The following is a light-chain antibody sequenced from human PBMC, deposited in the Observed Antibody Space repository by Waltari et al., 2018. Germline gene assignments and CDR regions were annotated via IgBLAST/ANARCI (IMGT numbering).Light chain of an antibody. V-gene: IGKV3-20*01. CDR3: QQYGSSRLT. J-gene: IGKJ4*01. CDR1: QSVSSSY. Sequence: IVLTQSPGTLSFSTGERATLSCRPSQSVSSSYLAWYQQKPGQALRLLIYGASSRATGIPDRFSGSGSGTDFTLTISRLEPEDFAVYYCQQYGSSRLTFGGGTKVEIK. CDR2: GAS.